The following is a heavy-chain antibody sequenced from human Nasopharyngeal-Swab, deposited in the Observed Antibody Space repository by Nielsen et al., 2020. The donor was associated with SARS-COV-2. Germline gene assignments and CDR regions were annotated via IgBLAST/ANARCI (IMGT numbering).Heavy chain of an antibody. Sequence: SETLSLTCTVSGGSISNYCWSWIRQPPGKRLEWIGYIYNSGRTTDYNPSLKSRVTISLDTSKNQFSLKLSSVTAADTAVYYCARGGDGGLAHFDYWGQGNLVTVSS. V-gene: IGHV4-59*01. D-gene: IGHD2-21*01. CDR3: ARGGDGGLAHFDY. J-gene: IGHJ4*02. CDR1: GGSISNYC. CDR2: IYNSGRTT.